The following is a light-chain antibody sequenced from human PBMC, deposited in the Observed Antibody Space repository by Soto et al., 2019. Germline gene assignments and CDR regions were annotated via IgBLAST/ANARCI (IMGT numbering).Light chain of an antibody. J-gene: IGKJ5*01. CDR2: GTS. CDR3: QHRAN. CDR1: LSVSGY. Sequence: EVVLTQSPASLALSPGERATLSCRASLSVSGYLAWYQQRPNQAPSLLIHGTSNRATGIPARFSGEGSGTDFTLTISSLEPEDSAVYYCQHRANFGQGTRLEIK. V-gene: IGKV3-11*01.